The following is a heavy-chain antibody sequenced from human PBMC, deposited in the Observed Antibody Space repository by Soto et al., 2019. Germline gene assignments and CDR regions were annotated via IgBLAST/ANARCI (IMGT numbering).Heavy chain of an antibody. Sequence: PSETLALTCTVSGGSISSYYWSWIRQPPGKGLEWIGYIYYSGSTNYNPSLKSRVTISVDTSKNQFSLKLSSVTAADTAVYYCARSLGLTTVTSYYFDYWGQGTLVTVSS. V-gene: IGHV4-59*01. D-gene: IGHD4-4*01. CDR2: IYYSGST. CDR3: ARSLGLTTVTSYYFDY. CDR1: GGSISSYY. J-gene: IGHJ4*02.